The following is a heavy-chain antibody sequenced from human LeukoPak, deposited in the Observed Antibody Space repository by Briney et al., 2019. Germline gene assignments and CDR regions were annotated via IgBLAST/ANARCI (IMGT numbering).Heavy chain of an antibody. CDR2: IYYSGST. CDR3: ARVGWLRPINWFDP. D-gene: IGHD5-12*01. J-gene: IGHJ5*02. CDR1: GGSISSGGYY. Sequence: PSQTLSLTCTVSGGSISSGGYYWSWIRQHPGKGLEWIGYIYYSGSTYYNPSLKSRVAISVDTSKNQFSLKLSFVTAADTAVYYCARVGWLRPINWFDPWGQGTLVTVSS. V-gene: IGHV4-31*03.